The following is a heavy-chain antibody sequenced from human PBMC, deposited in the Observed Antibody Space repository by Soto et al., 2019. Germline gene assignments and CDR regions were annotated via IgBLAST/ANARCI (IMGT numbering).Heavy chain of an antibody. J-gene: IGHJ5*02. V-gene: IGHV4-59*01. CDR2: IYYSGST. Sequence: SETLSLTCTVSGGSISSYYWSWIRQPPEKGLEWIGYIYYSGSTNYNPSLKSRVTISVDTSKNQSSLKLSSVTAADTAVYYCARVVSDRMRDLNWFDPWGQGTLVTVSS. CDR1: GGSISSYY. CDR3: ARVVSDRMRDLNWFDP. D-gene: IGHD1-26*01.